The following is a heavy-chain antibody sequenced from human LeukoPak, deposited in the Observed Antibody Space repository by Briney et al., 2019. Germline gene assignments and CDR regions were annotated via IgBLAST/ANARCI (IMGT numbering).Heavy chain of an antibody. V-gene: IGHV1-8*02. CDR3: ARGDGGDAFDI. CDR1: GYTFTGYY. Sequence: ASVKVSCRASGYTFTGYYMHWVRQATGQGLEWMGWMNPNSGNTGYAQKFQGRVTMTRNTSISTAYMELSSLRSEDTAVYYCARGDGGDAFDIWGQGTMVTVSS. J-gene: IGHJ3*02. CDR2: MNPNSGNT.